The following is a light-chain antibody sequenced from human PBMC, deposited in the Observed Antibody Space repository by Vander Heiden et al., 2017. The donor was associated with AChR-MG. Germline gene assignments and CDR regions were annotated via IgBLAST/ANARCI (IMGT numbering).Light chain of an antibody. CDR3: QQYDGGPPMYT. CDR1: QSISSN. Sequence: EILMTQSPATLSVSPGERVTLSCRASQSISSNLAWYQQKPGQGPRLLIYGASTRAKGIPARFTGSGSGTEFTLTINSLQSEDFAVYYCQQYDGGPPMYTFGQGTKLDIK. CDR2: GAS. J-gene: IGKJ2*01. V-gene: IGKV3-15*01.